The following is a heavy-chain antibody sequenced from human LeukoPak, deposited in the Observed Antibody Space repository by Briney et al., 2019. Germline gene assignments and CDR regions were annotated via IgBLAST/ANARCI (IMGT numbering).Heavy chain of an antibody. CDR1: GFTFSSYA. D-gene: IGHD3-22*01. CDR3: AKGSYYDSSGSFYFDY. J-gene: IGHJ4*02. V-gene: IGHV3-30*04. Sequence: GGSLRLSCAASGFTFSSYAMHWVRQALGKGLEWVAVISYDGSNKYYADSVKGRFTISRDNSKNTLYVQVNSLGTEDTAAYYCAKGSYYDSSGSFYFDYWGQGTLVTVSS. CDR2: ISYDGSNK.